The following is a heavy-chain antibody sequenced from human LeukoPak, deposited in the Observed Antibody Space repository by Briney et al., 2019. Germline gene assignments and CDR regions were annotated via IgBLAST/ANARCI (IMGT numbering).Heavy chain of an antibody. V-gene: IGHV4-28*03. CDR2: MFYSGST. J-gene: IGHJ6*03. CDR1: GYSISSHHW. D-gene: IGHD5-12*01. CDR3: ARDLIVATGYYYYYMDV. Sequence: SETLSLTCTVSGYSISSHHWWGWIRQPPGKGLEWIGYMFYSGSTNYNPSLKSRVTISVDTSKNQFSLKLSSVTAADTAVYYCARDLIVATGYYYYYMDVWGKGTTVTISS.